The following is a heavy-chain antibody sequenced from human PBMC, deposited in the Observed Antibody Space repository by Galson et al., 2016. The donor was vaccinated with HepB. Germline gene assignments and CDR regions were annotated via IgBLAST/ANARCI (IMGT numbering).Heavy chain of an antibody. V-gene: IGHV3-33*01. CDR3: ARIGDVIN. D-gene: IGHD3-16*01. J-gene: IGHJ4*02. Sequence: SLRLSCAASGFTFSSYGMHWVRQAPGKGLEWVAVIWYDGSSKYYADSVKGRFTISRDNAQNSLYLQMNSLRDEDTAVYYCARIGDVINWGQGTLVTVSS. CDR1: GFTFSSYG. CDR2: IWYDGSSK.